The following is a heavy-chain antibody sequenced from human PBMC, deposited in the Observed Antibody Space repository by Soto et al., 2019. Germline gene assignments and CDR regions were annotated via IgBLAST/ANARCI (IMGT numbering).Heavy chain of an antibody. J-gene: IGHJ6*02. D-gene: IGHD6-13*01. CDR2: IYYSGST. Sequence: PSETLSLTCTVSGGSISSYYWSWIRQPPGKGLEWMGYIYYSGSTNYNPSLKSRVTISVDTSKNQFSLKLSSVTAADTAVYYCARAPAHAAAGGGMDVWGQGTTVTVSS. CDR1: GGSISSYY. V-gene: IGHV4-59*01. CDR3: ARAPAHAAAGGGMDV.